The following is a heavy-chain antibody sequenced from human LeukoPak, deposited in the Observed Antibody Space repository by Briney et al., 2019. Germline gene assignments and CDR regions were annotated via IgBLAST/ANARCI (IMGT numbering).Heavy chain of an antibody. V-gene: IGHV4-39*07. CDR1: GGSISSSCYY. CDR3: ARGLGGDILTGSGCRHNWFDP. D-gene: IGHD3-9*01. CDR2: INHSGST. J-gene: IGHJ5*02. Sequence: SETLSLTCSVSGGSISSSCYYWGWIRQPPGKGLEWIGEINHSGSTNYNPSLKSRVTISVDTSKNQFSLKLSSVTAADTVVYYCARGLGGDILTGSGCRHNWFDPWGQGTLVTVSS.